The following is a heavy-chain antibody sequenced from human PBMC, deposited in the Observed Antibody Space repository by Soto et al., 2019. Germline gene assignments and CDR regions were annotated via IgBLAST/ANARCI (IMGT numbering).Heavy chain of an antibody. CDR3: ARGMTTVTTFDY. V-gene: IGHV4-30-2*01. D-gene: IGHD4-17*01. Sequence: SETLSLTCAVSVGSISSGGYSWSWIRQPPGKGLECIGYIYHSGSTYYNPSLKSRVTISVDRSKNQFSLKLSSVTAADTAVYYCARGMTTVTTFDYWGQGTLVTVSS. J-gene: IGHJ4*02. CDR2: IYHSGST. CDR1: VGSISSGGYS.